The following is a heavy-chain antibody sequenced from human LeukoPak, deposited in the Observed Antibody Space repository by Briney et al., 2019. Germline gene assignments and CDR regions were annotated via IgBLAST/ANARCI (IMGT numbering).Heavy chain of an antibody. J-gene: IGHJ4*02. CDR3: TYSRELRFLEWLPYHYYFDY. V-gene: IGHV3-15*01. CDR1: GFTFSNAW. Sequence: PGGSLRLSCAASGFTFSNAWMSWVRQAPGKGLEWVGRIKSKTDGGTTDYAAPVKGRFTISRGDSKNTLYMQMNSLKTEDTAVYYCTYSRELRFLEWLPYHYYFDYWGQGTLVTVSS. D-gene: IGHD3-3*01. CDR2: IKSKTDGGTT.